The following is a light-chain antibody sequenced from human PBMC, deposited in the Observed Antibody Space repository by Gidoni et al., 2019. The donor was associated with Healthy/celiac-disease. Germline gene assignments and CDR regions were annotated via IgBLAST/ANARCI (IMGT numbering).Light chain of an antibody. CDR1: SSNIGSNT. J-gene: IGLJ1*01. CDR3: AAWDDSLNGYV. CDR2: SNN. V-gene: IGLV1-44*01. Sequence: QSVLTQPPSASGTPGQRVTISCSGSSSNIGSNTVNWYQQLPGPAPQLLIYSNNQRPSGVPDRFSGSKSGTSASLAISGLQSEDEADYYCAAWDDSLNGYVFGTGTKVTVL.